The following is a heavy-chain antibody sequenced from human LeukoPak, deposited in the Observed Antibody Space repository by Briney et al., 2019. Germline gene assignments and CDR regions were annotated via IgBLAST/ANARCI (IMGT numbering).Heavy chain of an antibody. CDR2: ILYDGTNK. Sequence: GGSLRLSCAASGFTFSSYAMHWVRQAPGKGLEWVAFILYDGTNKFYADSVKGRFTISRDNSRNTLYLQMNSLRAEDTAVYFCAKVGATAGTLRIEYFQHWGQGTLVTVSS. J-gene: IGHJ1*01. D-gene: IGHD6-13*01. CDR3: AKVGATAGTLRIEYFQH. V-gene: IGHV3-30*02. CDR1: GFTFSSYA.